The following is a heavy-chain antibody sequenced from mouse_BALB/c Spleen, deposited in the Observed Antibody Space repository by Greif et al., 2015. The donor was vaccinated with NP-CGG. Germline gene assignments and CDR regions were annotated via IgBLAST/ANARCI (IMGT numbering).Heavy chain of an antibody. V-gene: IGHV1S22*01. CDR1: GYTFTSYW. J-gene: IGHJ2*01. Sequence: LQQSGSVLVRPGASVKLSCKASGYTFTSYWMHWVKQRHGQGLEWIGNIYPGSGSTNYDEKFKSKGTLTVDTSSSTAYMHLSSLTSEDSAVYYCTRLYYGYAVHYFDYWGQGTTLTVSS. CDR2: IYPGSGST. CDR3: TRLYYGYAVHYFDY. D-gene: IGHD2-2*01.